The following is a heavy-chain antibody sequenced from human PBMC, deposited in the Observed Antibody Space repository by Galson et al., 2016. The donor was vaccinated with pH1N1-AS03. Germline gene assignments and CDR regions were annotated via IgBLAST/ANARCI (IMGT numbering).Heavy chain of an antibody. CDR3: ARAVGGGDSF. V-gene: IGHV3-7*01. J-gene: IGHJ4*02. CDR2: IKQDGSVE. D-gene: IGHD4-23*01. Sequence: SLRLSCAASGFTFSSYWMTWVRQAPGKGLEWVANIKQDGSVEYYVDSVKGRCTISRDNAKNSLYLQMNSLRDEDTAVYYCARAVGGGDSFWGQGTLVTVSA. CDR1: GFTFSSYW.